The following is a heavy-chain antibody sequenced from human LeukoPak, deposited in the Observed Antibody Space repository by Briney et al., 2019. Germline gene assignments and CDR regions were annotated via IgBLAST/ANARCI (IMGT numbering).Heavy chain of an antibody. J-gene: IGHJ1*01. CDR2: IYYSGST. CDR1: GGSISSGGYY. CDR3: ARADAMAEYFQH. V-gene: IGHV4-31*03. Sequence: SETLSLTCTVSGGSISSGGYYWSWIRQHPGKGLEWIGYIYYSGSTYYNPPLKSRVTISVDTSKNQFSLKLSSVTAADTAVYYCARADAMAEYFQHWGQGTLVTVSS.